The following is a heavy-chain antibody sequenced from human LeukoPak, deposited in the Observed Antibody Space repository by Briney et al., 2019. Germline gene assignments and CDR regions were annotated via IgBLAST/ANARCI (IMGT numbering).Heavy chain of an antibody. V-gene: IGHV4-34*01. CDR1: GGSLSGYY. CDR3: ARRVRGYSYGGYYYYYYMDV. D-gene: IGHD5-18*01. J-gene: IGHJ6*03. CDR2: INHSGST. Sequence: SETLSLTCAVYGGSLSGYYWSWIRQPPGKGLEWIGEINHSGSTNYNPSLKSRVTISVDTSKNQFSLKLSSVTAADTAVYYCARRVRGYSYGGYYYYYYMDVWGKGTTVTISS.